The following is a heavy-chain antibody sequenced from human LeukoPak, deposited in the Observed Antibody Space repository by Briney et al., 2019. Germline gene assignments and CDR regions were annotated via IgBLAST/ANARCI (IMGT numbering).Heavy chain of an antibody. D-gene: IGHD2-2*01. V-gene: IGHV1-2*02. CDR1: GYTFTGYY. J-gene: IGHJ6*03. CDR3: ARGVPGTYYYYYMDD. CDR2: INPNSGGT. Sequence: ASVKVSCKASGYTFTGYYMHWVRQAPGQGLEWMGWINPNSGGTNYAQKFQGRVTMTRDTSITTAYMELTRLRSDDTAVYYCARGVPGTYYYYYMDDWGKGTTVTVSS.